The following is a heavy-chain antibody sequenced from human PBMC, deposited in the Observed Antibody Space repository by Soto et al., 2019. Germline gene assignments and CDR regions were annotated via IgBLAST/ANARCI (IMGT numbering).Heavy chain of an antibody. V-gene: IGHV1-69*13. CDR3: ARGTPYSSGWYYYYGMDV. CDR2: IIPIFGTA. J-gene: IGHJ6*02. D-gene: IGHD6-19*01. CDR1: GGTFSSYA. Sequence: GPSVKVSCKASGGTFSSYAISWVRQAPGQGLEWMGGIIPIFGTANYAQKFQGRVTITADESTSTAYMELSSLRSEDTAVYYCARGTPYSSGWYYYYGMDVWGQGTTVTVSS.